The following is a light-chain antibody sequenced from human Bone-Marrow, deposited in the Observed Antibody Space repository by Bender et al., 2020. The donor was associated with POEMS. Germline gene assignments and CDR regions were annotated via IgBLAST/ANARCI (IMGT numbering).Light chain of an antibody. V-gene: IGLV3-21*04. Sequence: SYVLTQPPSVSVAPGKTATITCGGNNIGSKSSHWYQQKPGQAPVLAMYYDSDRPTGIPERFSGANSGNTAALTISRVEAGDEADDYCQVWDASRNHVVFGGGTKLTVL. CDR2: YDS. J-gene: IGLJ2*01. CDR3: QVWDASRNHVV. CDR1: NIGSKS.